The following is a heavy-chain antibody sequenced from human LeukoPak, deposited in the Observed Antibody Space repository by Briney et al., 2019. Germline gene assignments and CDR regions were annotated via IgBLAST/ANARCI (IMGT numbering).Heavy chain of an antibody. CDR1: GFTFSNYV. Sequence: QSGGSLRLSCAASGFTFSNYVMIWVRQAPGKGLEWVSGITASGDSTYYADSVKGRFTMSRDNSKNTVYLQMNSLRVDDTAVYYCARRDIVVKVSASDYWGQGTLVTVSS. CDR3: ARRDIVVKVSASDY. D-gene: IGHD2-15*01. V-gene: IGHV3-23*01. J-gene: IGHJ4*02. CDR2: ITASGDST.